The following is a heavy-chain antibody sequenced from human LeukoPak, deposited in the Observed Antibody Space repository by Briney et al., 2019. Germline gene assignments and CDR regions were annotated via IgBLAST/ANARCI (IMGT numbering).Heavy chain of an antibody. Sequence: PGGSLRLSCVASGFTFSRYGMHWVRQAPGKGLEWVAVIWYDGSNKYYADSVKGRFTISRDNSKNTLYLQMNRLRAEDTAVYYCAREGRDYDILTGYSDWGQGTLVTVSS. D-gene: IGHD3-9*01. CDR1: GFTFSRYG. CDR3: AREGRDYDILTGYSD. J-gene: IGHJ4*02. V-gene: IGHV3-33*01. CDR2: IWYDGSNK.